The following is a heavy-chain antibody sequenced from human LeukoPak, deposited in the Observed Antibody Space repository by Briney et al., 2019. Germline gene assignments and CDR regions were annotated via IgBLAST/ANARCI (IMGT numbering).Heavy chain of an antibody. CDR1: GYTFTRYD. Sequence: ASVKVSCKASGYTFTRYDINWARQATGPGLEWMGWMNPNSGNTGYAQKFQDRVTITRDTSMSTAYMELSSLRSEDTAVYYCARAERRSYDFWGDQHYYYMDVWGEGTTVTVSS. CDR2: MNPNSGNT. D-gene: IGHD3-3*01. CDR3: ARAERRSYDFWGDQHYYYMDV. V-gene: IGHV1-8*03. J-gene: IGHJ6*03.